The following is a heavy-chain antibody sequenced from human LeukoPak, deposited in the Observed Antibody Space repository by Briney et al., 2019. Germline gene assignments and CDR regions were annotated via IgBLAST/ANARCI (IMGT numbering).Heavy chain of an antibody. D-gene: IGHD2-21*01. CDR2: INHSGST. J-gene: IGHJ6*03. V-gene: IGHV4-34*01. Sequence: SSETLSLTCAVYGGSFSGYYWSWIRQPPGKGLEWIGEINHSGSTNYNPSLKSRVTMSVDTSKNQFSLKLSSVTAADTAVYYCARGGGDEYYMDVWGKGTTVTVSS. CDR3: ARGGGDEYYMDV. CDR1: GGSFSGYY.